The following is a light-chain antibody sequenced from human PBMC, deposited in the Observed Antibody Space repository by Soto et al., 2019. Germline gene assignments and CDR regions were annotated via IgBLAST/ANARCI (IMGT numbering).Light chain of an antibody. CDR2: GAS. CDR3: QQYGSSSLT. J-gene: IGKJ4*01. Sequence: EIVLTQSPGTLSLSPGERATLSCRASQSVSSSYLAWYQQKPGQAPRLLIYGASSRATGIPDRFSGSGSGTDFTLTISRLEPEDLAVYYCQQYGSSSLTFGRGTKVEIK. CDR1: QSVSSSY. V-gene: IGKV3-20*01.